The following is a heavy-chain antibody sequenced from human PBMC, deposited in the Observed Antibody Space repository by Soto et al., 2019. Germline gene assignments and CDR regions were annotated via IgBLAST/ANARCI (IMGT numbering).Heavy chain of an antibody. J-gene: IGHJ4*02. D-gene: IGHD2-15*01. CDR1: GGSIRSGGHY. V-gene: IGHV4-31*03. Sequence: QVQLQESGPGLVKPSQTLSLTCSVSGGSIRSGGHYWTWIRQLPGKGLEWIGYIHYSGRTYYNPSLKSRLIISVDTSKNQFSLKLNSVTAADTAMYHCARDRSGDFDYWGQGTLVTVSS. CDR2: IHYSGRT. CDR3: ARDRSGDFDY.